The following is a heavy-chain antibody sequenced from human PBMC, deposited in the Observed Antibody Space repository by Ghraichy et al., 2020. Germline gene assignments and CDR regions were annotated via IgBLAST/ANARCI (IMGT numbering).Heavy chain of an antibody. Sequence: GGSLRLSCAVSGFTFSDYAMNWVRQAPGKGLEWVSAISGGSSDTFYADSVKGRFTISRDNSRNTLFLQMSSLRAEDTAVYYCAKYYYGSGTYSMDVWGQGTTVTVSS. V-gene: IGHV3-23*01. CDR3: AKYYYGSGTYSMDV. J-gene: IGHJ6*02. D-gene: IGHD3-10*01. CDR1: GFTFSDYA. CDR2: ISGGSSDT.